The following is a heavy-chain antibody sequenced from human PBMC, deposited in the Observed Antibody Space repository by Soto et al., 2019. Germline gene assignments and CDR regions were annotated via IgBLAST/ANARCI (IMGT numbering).Heavy chain of an antibody. J-gene: IGHJ4*02. Sequence: PGGSLRLSCAASGFTFSNYGMHWVRQAPGKGLEWMAVIWYDGSNTYYADSVKGRFTISRDNSKNTLYLQMNSLRTEDTAVYHCAKDFFFLATLWGEGAVKSYFDSWGQGNMVTVSS. D-gene: IGHD3-16*01. V-gene: IGHV3-30*02. CDR1: GFTFSNYG. CDR2: IWYDGSNT. CDR3: AKDFFFLATLWGEGAVKSYFDS.